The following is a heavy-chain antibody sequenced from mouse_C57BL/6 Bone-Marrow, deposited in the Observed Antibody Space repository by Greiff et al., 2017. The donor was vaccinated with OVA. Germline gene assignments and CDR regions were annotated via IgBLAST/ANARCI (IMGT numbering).Heavy chain of an antibody. Sequence: EVMLVESGGGLVQPGDSLSLSCAASGFTFTNYYMSWVRQPPGKALEWLAFIRNKPNGSTTEYSASVKGRFTISRDNSQSILYLQMNALRAEDSATYYCARYKGRVVVDYFDYWGQGTALTVSS. CDR3: ARYKGRVVVDYFDY. V-gene: IGHV7-3*01. CDR2: IRNKPNGSTT. D-gene: IGHD1-1*01. CDR1: GFTFTNYY. J-gene: IGHJ2*01.